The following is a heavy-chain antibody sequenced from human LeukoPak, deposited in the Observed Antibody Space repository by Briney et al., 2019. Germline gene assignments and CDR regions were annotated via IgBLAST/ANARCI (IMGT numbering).Heavy chain of an antibody. V-gene: IGHV3-48*04. CDR3: ARVLLWFGELSSGDY. CDR1: GFTFSSYS. D-gene: IGHD3-10*01. Sequence: GGSLRLSCAASGFTFSSYSMNWVRQAPGKGLEWVSYISSSSTIYYADSVKGRFTISRDNAKNSLYLQMNSLRAEDTAVYYCARVLLWFGELSSGDYWGQGTLVTVSS. J-gene: IGHJ4*02. CDR2: ISSSSTI.